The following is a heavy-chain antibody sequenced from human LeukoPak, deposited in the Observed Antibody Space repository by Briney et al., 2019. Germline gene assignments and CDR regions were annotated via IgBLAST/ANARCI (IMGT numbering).Heavy chain of an antibody. V-gene: IGHV3-64*01. D-gene: IGHD1-7*01. CDR2: ISSNGGST. CDR1: GFTFSSYA. Sequence: GGSLRLSCAASGFTFSSYAMHWVRQAPGKGLEYVSAISSNGGSTYYANSVRGRFTISRDNSKNTLYLQMGSLRAEDMAVYYCARETGTTLDYWGQGTLVTVSS. CDR3: ARETGTTLDY. J-gene: IGHJ4*02.